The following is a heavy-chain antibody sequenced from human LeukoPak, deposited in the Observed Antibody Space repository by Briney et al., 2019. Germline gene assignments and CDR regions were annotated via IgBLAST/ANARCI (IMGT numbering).Heavy chain of an antibody. Sequence: ASVKVSCKASGYTFTSYDINWVRQATGQGLEWMGWMNPNSGNTGYAQKFQGRVTITRNTSISTAYMELSSLRSEDAAVYYCARTGYQLLGSYYYYYMDVWGKGTTVTVSS. CDR2: MNPNSGNT. CDR1: GYTFTSYD. J-gene: IGHJ6*03. V-gene: IGHV1-8*03. D-gene: IGHD2-2*01. CDR3: ARTGYQLLGSYYYYYMDV.